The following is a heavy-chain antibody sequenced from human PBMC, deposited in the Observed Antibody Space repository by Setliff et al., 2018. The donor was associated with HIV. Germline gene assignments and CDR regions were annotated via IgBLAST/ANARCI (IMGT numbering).Heavy chain of an antibody. CDR2: VHNSAGS. Sequence: SETLSLTCAVSGDSVSGYYWSWIRQPAGRGLEWIGRVHNSAGSNYNPSLKSRVTMSVDAAKNQLSLKLTAVSAADTAVYYCARDRIEVLADSPHDVFDIWGRGIMVTVS. J-gene: IGHJ3*02. CDR1: GDSVSGYY. D-gene: IGHD3-22*01. CDR3: ARDRIEVLADSPHDVFDI. V-gene: IGHV4-4*07.